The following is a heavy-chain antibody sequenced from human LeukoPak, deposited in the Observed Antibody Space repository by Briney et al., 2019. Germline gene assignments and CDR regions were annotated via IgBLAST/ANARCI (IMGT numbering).Heavy chain of an antibody. J-gene: IGHJ6*02. CDR2: MNPKSGNT. Sequence: GASVKVSCKASGYTFTNHDINWVRQASGQGLEWMGWMNPKSGNTGYLQKFQGRVTMTRDTSMSTAFMELNSLTSEDTAVYYCAAQRDYDILTGYLFGEQYYYYGMDVWGQGTTVTVSS. CDR3: AAQRDYDILTGYLFGEQYYYYGMDV. CDR1: GYTFTNHD. V-gene: IGHV1-8*01. D-gene: IGHD3-9*01.